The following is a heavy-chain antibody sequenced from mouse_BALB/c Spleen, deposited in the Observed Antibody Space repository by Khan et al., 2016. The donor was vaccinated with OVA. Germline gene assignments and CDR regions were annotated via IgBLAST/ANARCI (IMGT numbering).Heavy chain of an antibody. CDR2: ISYSGST. Sequence: EVQLQESGPGLVKPSQSLSLTCTVTGYSITSDEAWNWIRQWPGNKLEWMGYISYSGSTSYTPSLKSRISITRDTSKHQFFLQLNCVTPDETATDYCARGSDYWGKGTLVNVS. D-gene: IGHD1-3*01. V-gene: IGHV3-2*02. CDR1: GYSITSDEA. J-gene: IGHJ3*01. CDR3: ARGSDY.